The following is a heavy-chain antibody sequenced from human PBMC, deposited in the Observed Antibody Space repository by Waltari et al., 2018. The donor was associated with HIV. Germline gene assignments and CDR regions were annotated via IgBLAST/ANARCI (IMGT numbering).Heavy chain of an antibody. Sequence: EAGGDLVEPGAALTLPRVPAGLPFRHFSFKWVRLRSREVVQWVECRRTSSREGSYVGSVKGLVTISRDDSMNTVFLHPDRVMVEDTARYFCVRDDPGRAPIDYWGPGTLVTV. CDR1: GLPFRHFS. V-gene: IGHV3-21*04. J-gene: IGHJ4*02. CDR3: VRDDPGRAPIDY. CDR2: RRTSSREG.